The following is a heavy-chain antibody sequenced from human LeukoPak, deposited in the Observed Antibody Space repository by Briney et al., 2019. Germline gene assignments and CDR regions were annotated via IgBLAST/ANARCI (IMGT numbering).Heavy chain of an antibody. CDR2: ISAYNGNT. CDR3: ARDQIEGYYGSGSYYYSFDY. J-gene: IGHJ4*02. CDR1: GYTFTSYG. V-gene: IGHV1-18*01. D-gene: IGHD3-10*01. Sequence: GASVKVSCKASGYTFTSYGISWVRQAPGQGLEWMGWISAYNGNTNYAQKLQGRVTMTTDTSTSTAYMELRSLRSDDTAVYYCARDQIEGYYGSGSYYYSFDYWGQGTLVTVSS.